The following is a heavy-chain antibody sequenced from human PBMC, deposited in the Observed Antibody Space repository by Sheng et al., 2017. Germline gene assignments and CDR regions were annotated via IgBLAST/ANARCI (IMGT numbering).Heavy chain of an antibody. CDR3: ARVLGWELQKALVFDY. J-gene: IGHJ4*02. D-gene: IGHD1-26*01. Sequence: QVQLQESGPGLVKPSETLSLTCAVSGYSISSGYYWGWIRQPPGKGLEWIGSIYHSGSTYYNPSLKSRVTISVDTSKNQFSLKLSSVTAADTAVYYCARVLGWELQKALVFDYWGQGTLVTVSS. CDR1: GYSISSGYY. V-gene: IGHV4-38-2*01. CDR2: IYHSGST.